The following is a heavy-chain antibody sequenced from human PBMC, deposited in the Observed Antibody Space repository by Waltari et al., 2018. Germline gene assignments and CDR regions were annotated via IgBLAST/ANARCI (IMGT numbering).Heavy chain of an antibody. D-gene: IGHD6-13*01. J-gene: IGHJ6*02. CDR1: GGTFRSYA. Sequence: QVQLVQSGAEVKKPGSSVKVSCKASGGTFRSYAISWVRRAPGQGLEWMGGIIPIFGTANYAQKFQGRVTITADESTSTAYMELSSLRSEDTAVYYCARDQDSSSWYGHYYYYGMDVWGQGTTVTVSS. V-gene: IGHV1-69*13. CDR3: ARDQDSSSWYGHYYYYGMDV. CDR2: IIPIFGTA.